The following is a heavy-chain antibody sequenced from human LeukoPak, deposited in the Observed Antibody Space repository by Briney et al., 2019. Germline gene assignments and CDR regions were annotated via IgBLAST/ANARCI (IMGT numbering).Heavy chain of an antibody. CDR1: GYSFTSYW. J-gene: IGHJ4*02. CDR3: ARILSLSGSWYSFNY. V-gene: IGHV5-51*01. Sequence: GESLKISCKGSGYSFTSYWIGWVRQMPGKGLEWMGIIYPGDSDTRYSPSFQGQVTISADKSISTAYLQWSSLKASDTAMYYCARILSLSGSWYSFNYWGKGTLVTVSS. D-gene: IGHD1-26*01. CDR2: IYPGDSDT.